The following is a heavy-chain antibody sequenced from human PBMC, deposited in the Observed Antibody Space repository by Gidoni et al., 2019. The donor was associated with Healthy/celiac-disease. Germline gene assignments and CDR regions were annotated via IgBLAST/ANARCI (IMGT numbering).Heavy chain of an antibody. CDR2: ISSSSSYI. V-gene: IGHV3-21*01. Sequence: DVQLVEPGGGLVKPGGSLRLSCAASGVTFSSYSMNWVRQAPGKGLEWVSSISSSSSYIYYADSVKGRFTISRDNAKNSLYLQMNSLRAEDTAVYYCARDRRIAVAGTVDYWGQGTLVTVSS. J-gene: IGHJ4*02. CDR1: GVTFSSYS. CDR3: ARDRRIAVAGTVDY. D-gene: IGHD6-19*01.